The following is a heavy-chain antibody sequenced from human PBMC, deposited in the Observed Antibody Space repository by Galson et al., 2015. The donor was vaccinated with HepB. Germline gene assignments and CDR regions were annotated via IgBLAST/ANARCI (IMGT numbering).Heavy chain of an antibody. CDR3: AKDPHIAAAIWDGGAFDI. J-gene: IGHJ3*02. D-gene: IGHD6-13*01. CDR2: ISYDETHK. Sequence: SLRLSCAASGFTFSNYDMHWLRQAPGKGLEWVAVISYDETHKYYGDSVKGRFTISRDNSKNTLYLQMSSLRVEDTAVYYCAKDPHIAAAIWDGGAFDIWGQGTMVTVSS. CDR1: GFTFSNYD. V-gene: IGHV3-30*18.